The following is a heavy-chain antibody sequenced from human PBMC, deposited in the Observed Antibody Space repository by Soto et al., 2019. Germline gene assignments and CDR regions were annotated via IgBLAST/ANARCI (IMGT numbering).Heavy chain of an antibody. CDR1: GFTFDDYA. D-gene: IGHD1-26*01. J-gene: IGHJ4*02. V-gene: IGHV3-43D*04. Sequence: PGGSLRLSCAASGFTFDDYAMHWARQAPGKGLEWVSLISWDGGSTYYADSVKGRFTISRDNSKNSLYLQMNSLRAEDTALYYCAKDTTRIVGATYPDYWGQGTLVTVSS. CDR3: AKDTTRIVGATYPDY. CDR2: ISWDGGST.